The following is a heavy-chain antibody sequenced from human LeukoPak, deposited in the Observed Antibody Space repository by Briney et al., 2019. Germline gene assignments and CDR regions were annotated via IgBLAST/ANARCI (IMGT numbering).Heavy chain of an antibody. CDR2: ISSSSRYI. J-gene: IGHJ4*02. CDR3: ARAPAHYYDSSDHYYVGESYFDY. V-gene: IGHV3-21*01. Sequence: PGGSLRLSCSASGFTFSTYSMNWVRQAPGKGLEWVSSISSSSRYIYYADSVKGRCTIPRDNAKNSLYLQMNSLRAEDTAVYYCARAPAHYYDSSDHYYVGESYFDYWGQGTLVTVSS. D-gene: IGHD3-22*01. CDR1: GFTFSTYS.